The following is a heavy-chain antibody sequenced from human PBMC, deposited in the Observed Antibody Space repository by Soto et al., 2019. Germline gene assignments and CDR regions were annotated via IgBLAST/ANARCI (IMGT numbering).Heavy chain of an antibody. CDR1: GFTFSNYA. CDR3: AKDDRGEAALDY. J-gene: IGHJ4*02. CDR2: VGHSGGST. Sequence: EVQLLESGGGLVQPGGSLRLSCTASGFTFSNYAMNWVHQVPGKGLQWVATVGHSGGSTYYADSVRGRFSISRDNSKNTLDLQMDSLRVEDTAIYYCAKDDRGEAALDYWGQGSLVTVSS. D-gene: IGHD6-6*01. V-gene: IGHV3-23*01.